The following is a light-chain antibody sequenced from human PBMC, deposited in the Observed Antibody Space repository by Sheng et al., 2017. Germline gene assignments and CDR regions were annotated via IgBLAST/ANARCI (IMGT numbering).Light chain of an antibody. CDR1: SSDVGGSNY. Sequence: QSALTQPASVSGSPGQSITISCTGTSSDVGGSNYVSWYQQHPGTAPKLIIYDVFNRPSGVSHRFSASKSGNTASLTISGLQAEDEADYYCCSYAGSRTFVVFGGGTKLTVL. J-gene: IGLJ2*01. V-gene: IGLV2-14*03. CDR2: DVF. CDR3: CSYAGSRTFVV.